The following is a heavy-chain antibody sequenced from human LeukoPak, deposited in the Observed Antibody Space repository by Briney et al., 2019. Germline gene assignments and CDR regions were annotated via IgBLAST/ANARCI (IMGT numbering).Heavy chain of an antibody. Sequence: SETLSLTCTVSGDSISSGSYYWSWIRQPAGKGLEWIGRIYTSGNTYYNPSLKSRVTISVDTSKNQFSLKLSSVTAADTAMYYCARGVGGSYYGPTDHWGQGTLVTVST. V-gene: IGHV4-61*02. CDR1: GDSISSGSYY. J-gene: IGHJ4*02. D-gene: IGHD3-10*01. CDR3: ARGVGGSYYGPTDH. CDR2: IYTSGNT.